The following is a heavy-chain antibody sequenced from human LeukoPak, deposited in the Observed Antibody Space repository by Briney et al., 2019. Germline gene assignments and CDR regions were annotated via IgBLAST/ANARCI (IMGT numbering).Heavy chain of an antibody. Sequence: GGSLRHSCVASGFSFSNYGMNWVRQAPGKGLEWVADIRYDGSVRHYVDSVKGRFTISRDNSKNTLYLEMGSLTTEDTAVYYCATPLSASSTDYWGQGTLVTVSS. CDR1: GFSFSNYG. CDR2: IRYDGSVR. D-gene: IGHD6-6*01. CDR3: ATPLSASSTDY. V-gene: IGHV3-30*02. J-gene: IGHJ4*02.